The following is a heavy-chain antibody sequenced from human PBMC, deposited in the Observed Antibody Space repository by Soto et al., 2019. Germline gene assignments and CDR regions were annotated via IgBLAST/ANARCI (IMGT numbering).Heavy chain of an antibody. CDR3: ARGTYYDFWSGYSTRAFDY. CDR1: GGSISSYY. V-gene: IGHV4-59*01. CDR2: IYYSGST. D-gene: IGHD3-3*01. J-gene: IGHJ4*02. Sequence: SETLSLTCTVSGGSISSYYWSWIRQPPGKGLEWIGYIYYSGSTNYNPSLKSRVTISVDTSKNQFSLKLSSVTAADTAVYYCARGTYYDFWSGYSTRAFDYLGQGTLVTVSS.